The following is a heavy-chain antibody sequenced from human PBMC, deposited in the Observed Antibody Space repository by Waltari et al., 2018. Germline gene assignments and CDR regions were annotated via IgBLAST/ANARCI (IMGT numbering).Heavy chain of an antibody. Sequence: QVQLQQWGAGLLKPSETQSLTCAVSGGSFSGYYWTWIRQPPGKGLEWIGDITHIGTTNYNSSLKSRVTMSIDTSKNQFSLTVTSVTAADTAIYYCAARRRSSGAGFDPWGQGTLVTVSS. CDR1: GGSFSGYY. J-gene: IGHJ5*02. CDR3: AARRRSSGAGFDP. D-gene: IGHD6-6*01. V-gene: IGHV4-34*02. CDR2: ITHIGTT.